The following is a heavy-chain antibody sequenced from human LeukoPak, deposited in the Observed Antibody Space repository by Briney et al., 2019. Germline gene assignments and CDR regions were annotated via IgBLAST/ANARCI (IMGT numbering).Heavy chain of an antibody. D-gene: IGHD3-22*01. CDR2: INPSGGST. CDR3: ARGYYYDSSGYSHFDY. V-gene: IGHV1-46*01. J-gene: IGHJ4*02. CDR1: GYTFTSYY. Sequence: GASVKVSCKASGYTFTSYYMHWVRQAPGQGLEWMGIINPSGGSTSYAQKFQGRVTMTRDTSTSTVYMELSSLRSEDTAVYYCARGYYYDSSGYSHFDYWGQGTLVTVSS.